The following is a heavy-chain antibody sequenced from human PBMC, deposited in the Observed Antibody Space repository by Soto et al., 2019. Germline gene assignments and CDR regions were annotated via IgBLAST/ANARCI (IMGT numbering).Heavy chain of an antibody. Sequence: PGGSLRLSCAASGFTFSTYAMEWVRQAPGKGLDWVALISYDGSNKYYADSVKGRFTISRDNSKNTLYLQMNSLRAEDTAVYYCARERWNPIPYYYYYGMDVWGQGTTVTVSS. CDR2: ISYDGSNK. V-gene: IGHV3-30-3*01. CDR3: ARERWNPIPYYYYYGMDV. D-gene: IGHD2-21*01. J-gene: IGHJ6*02. CDR1: GFTFSTYA.